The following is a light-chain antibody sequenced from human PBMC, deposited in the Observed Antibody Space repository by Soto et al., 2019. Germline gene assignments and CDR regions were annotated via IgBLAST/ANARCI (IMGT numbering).Light chain of an antibody. J-gene: IGKJ5*01. Sequence: ELVSTQSPGTLSLSPGERATLSCRASQSVSSSYLAVYQQKTGQAPRLLIYGESSRATGIKARFSGSGSGTDFTLTISSMETADFAVYYCKQYGSSTITFGQGTQLDIK. CDR2: GES. CDR3: KQYGSSTIT. V-gene: IGKV3-20*01. CDR1: QSVSSSY.